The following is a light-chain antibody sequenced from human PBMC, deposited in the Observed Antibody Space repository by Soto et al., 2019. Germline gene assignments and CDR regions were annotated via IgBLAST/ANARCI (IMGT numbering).Light chain of an antibody. CDR1: QRISDN. Sequence: ETVMTQSPGTLSLSPGDRATLSCRASQRISDNVAWYQHKPGQSPRLLIYGASSRATGIPDRFSGSGSGTDFTLTISRLEPEDFAVYYCQQYGSSPPATFGQGTRLEIK. CDR3: QQYGSSPPAT. J-gene: IGKJ5*01. V-gene: IGKV3-20*01. CDR2: GAS.